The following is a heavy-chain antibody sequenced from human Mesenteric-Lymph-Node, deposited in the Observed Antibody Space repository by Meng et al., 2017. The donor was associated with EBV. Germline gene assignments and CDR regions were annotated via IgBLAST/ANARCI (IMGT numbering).Heavy chain of an antibody. CDR2: ISGSGDAV. J-gene: IGHJ4*02. CDR1: GVTFSDYF. CDR3: ARRRDDFDY. Sequence: QVQLVESGGGLVKPGGSLRLSCGASGVTFSDYFMSWVRQAPGKGLEWIAYISGSGDAVYYADSVKGRFTVSRDNAKNSLYLQMNSLRAEDTAVYYCARRRDDFDYWGQGTLVTVSS. V-gene: IGHV3-11*01. D-gene: IGHD2-21*02.